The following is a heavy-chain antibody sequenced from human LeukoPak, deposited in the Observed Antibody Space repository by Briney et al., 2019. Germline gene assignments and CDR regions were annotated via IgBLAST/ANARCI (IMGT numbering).Heavy chain of an antibody. CDR1: GFTFTTIA. CDR2: IVVDSGKT. J-gene: IGHJ4*02. CDR3: AAVSPTKPYSFNWFYFDH. V-gene: IGHV1-58*02. Sequence: SVKVSCKSSGFTFTTIAMQWVRQARGQGLEWIGWIVVDSGKTDFAQKFQDRVTITTDISTKTAYMELSSLRSEDTAVYYCAAVSPTKPYSFNWFYFDHWGLGTLVTVSS. D-gene: IGHD6-13*01.